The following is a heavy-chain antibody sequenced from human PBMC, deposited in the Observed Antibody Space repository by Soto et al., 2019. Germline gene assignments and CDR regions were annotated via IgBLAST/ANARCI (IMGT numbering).Heavy chain of an antibody. CDR1: VFPFGANA. V-gene: IGHV3-23*01. Sequence: GGSLRLSCVVSVFPFGANAMSWVRQAPGKGLEWVSGLSNTGRRTSYADSAKGRFTISRDNSKNTLYLQMNNLRAEDTAVYYCARGSANPANGTIDYWGQGTLVTVSS. CDR2: LSNTGRRT. J-gene: IGHJ4*02. D-gene: IGHD2-2*01. CDR3: ARGSANPANGTIDY.